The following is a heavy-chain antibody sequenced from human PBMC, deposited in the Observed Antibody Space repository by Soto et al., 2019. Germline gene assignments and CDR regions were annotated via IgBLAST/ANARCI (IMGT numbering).Heavy chain of an antibody. CDR3: ARVRFLEWLIIGWFDP. Sequence: SETLSLTCTVSGGSISSYYWSWIRQPPGKGLEWIGYIYYSGSTNYNPSLKGRVTISVDTSKNQFSLKLSSVTAADTAVYYCARVRFLEWLIIGWFDPWGQGTLVTVSS. CDR2: IYYSGST. V-gene: IGHV4-59*01. J-gene: IGHJ5*02. D-gene: IGHD3-3*01. CDR1: GGSISSYY.